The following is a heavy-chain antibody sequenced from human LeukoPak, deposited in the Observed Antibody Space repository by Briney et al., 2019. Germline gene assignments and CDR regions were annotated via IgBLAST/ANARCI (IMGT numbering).Heavy chain of an antibody. CDR2: IYPGDSDT. J-gene: IGHJ4*02. CDR3: ARRKVVPAASDY. V-gene: IGHV5-51*01. D-gene: IGHD2-2*01. CDR1: GYSFTSYW. Sequence: GEPLKISWKGSGYSFTSYWIGWVRQMPGKGLEWMGIIYPGDSDTRYSPSFQGQVTISADKSISTAYLQWSSLKASDTALYYCARRKVVPAASDYWGQGTLVTVSS.